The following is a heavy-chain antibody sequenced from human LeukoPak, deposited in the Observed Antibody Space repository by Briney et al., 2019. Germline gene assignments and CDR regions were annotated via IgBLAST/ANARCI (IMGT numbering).Heavy chain of an antibody. J-gene: IGHJ6*02. D-gene: IGHD5-18*01. CDR1: GGSFSGYY. CDR2: INHSGST. V-gene: IGHV4-34*01. Sequence: SETLSLTCAVYGGSFSGYYWSWIRQSPGKGLEWIGEINHSGSTNYNPSLKSRVTISVDTSKNQFSLKLSSVTAADTAVYYCARRRGYSYGYLNYYYGMDVWGQGTTVTVSS. CDR3: ARRRGYSYGYLNYYYGMDV.